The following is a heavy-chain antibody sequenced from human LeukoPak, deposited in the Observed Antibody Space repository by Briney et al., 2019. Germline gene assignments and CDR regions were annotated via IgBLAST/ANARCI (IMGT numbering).Heavy chain of an antibody. CDR2: IIPIFGTA. Sequence: SVKVSCKASGGTFSSYAISWVRQAPGQGLEWMGGIIPIFGTANYAQKFQGRVTITADESTSTAYMELSSLRSEDTAVYYCARERRGGSYFTEKRLDHWGQGILVAVSS. V-gene: IGHV1-69*01. CDR1: GGTFSSYA. D-gene: IGHD1-26*01. J-gene: IGHJ4*02. CDR3: ARERRGGSYFTEKRLDH.